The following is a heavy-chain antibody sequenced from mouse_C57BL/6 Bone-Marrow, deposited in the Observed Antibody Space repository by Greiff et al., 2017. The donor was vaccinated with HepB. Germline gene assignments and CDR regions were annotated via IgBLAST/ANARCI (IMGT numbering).Heavy chain of an antibody. J-gene: IGHJ2*01. CDR3: ARRETAQAPDY. V-gene: IGHV5-17*01. Sequence: EVKLMESGGGLVKPGGSLKLSCAASGFTFSDYGMHWVRQSPEKGLEWVAYISSGSSTIYYADTVKGRFPISRDNAKNTLFLQMTSLRSEDTAMYYCARRETAQAPDYWGQGTTLTVSS. CDR1: GFTFSDYG. D-gene: IGHD3-2*02. CDR2: ISSGSSTI.